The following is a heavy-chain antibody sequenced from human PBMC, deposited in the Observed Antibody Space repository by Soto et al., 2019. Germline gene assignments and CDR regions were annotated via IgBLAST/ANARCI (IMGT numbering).Heavy chain of an antibody. CDR3: ANLPGSGFSLCYYYGMDV. J-gene: IGHJ6*02. V-gene: IGHV3-30*18. D-gene: IGHD3-10*01. CDR2: ISYDGSNK. Sequence: GGSLRLSCAASGFTFSSYGMHWVRQAPGKGLEWVAVISYDGSNKYYADSVKGRFTISRDNSKNTLYLQMNSLRAEDTAVYYCANLPGSGFSLCYYYGMDVWGQGTTVTVSS. CDR1: GFTFSSYG.